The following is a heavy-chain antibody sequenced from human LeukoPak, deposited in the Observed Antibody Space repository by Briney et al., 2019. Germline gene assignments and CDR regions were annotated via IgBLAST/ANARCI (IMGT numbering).Heavy chain of an antibody. V-gene: IGHV4-59*08. Sequence: PSETLSLTCTVSGGSISSYYWSWIRQPPGKGLEWIGYIYYSGSTNYNPSLKSRVTISVDTSKNQFSLKLSSVTAADTAVYYCATYLTYYYDSSGFNWFDPWGQGTLVTVSS. CDR1: GGSISSYY. CDR2: IYYSGST. CDR3: ATYLTYYYDSSGFNWFDP. J-gene: IGHJ5*02. D-gene: IGHD3-22*01.